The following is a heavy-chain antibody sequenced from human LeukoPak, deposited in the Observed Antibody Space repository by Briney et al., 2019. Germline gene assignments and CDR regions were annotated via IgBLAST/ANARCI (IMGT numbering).Heavy chain of an antibody. Sequence: SETLSLTCTVSGGSISSSSYYWGWIRQPPGKGLEWIGSIYYSGSTYYNPSLKSRVTISVDTSKNQFSLKLSSVTAADTAVYYCARYRGGAYFDYWGQGTLVTVSS. CDR3: ARYRGGAYFDY. CDR1: GGSISSSSYY. V-gene: IGHV4-39*01. J-gene: IGHJ4*02. CDR2: IYYSGST. D-gene: IGHD3-16*01.